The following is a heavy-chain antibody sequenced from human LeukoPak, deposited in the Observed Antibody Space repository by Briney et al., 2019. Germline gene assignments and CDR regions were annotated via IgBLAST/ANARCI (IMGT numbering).Heavy chain of an antibody. D-gene: IGHD3-22*01. J-gene: IGHJ3*02. Sequence: GGSLRLSCAASGFTFSSYGMHWVRQAPGKGLEWVAFIRYDGSNKYYADSVKGRFTISRDNSENTLYLQMNSLRAEDTAVYYCAKLRGIVVVITNIAAFDIWGQGTMVTVSS. V-gene: IGHV3-30*02. CDR3: AKLRGIVVVITNIAAFDI. CDR2: IRYDGSNK. CDR1: GFTFSSYG.